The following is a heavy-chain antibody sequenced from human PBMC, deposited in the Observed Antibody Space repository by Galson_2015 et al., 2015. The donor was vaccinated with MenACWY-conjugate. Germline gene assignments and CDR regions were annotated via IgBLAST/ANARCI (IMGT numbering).Heavy chain of an antibody. CDR3: ARGVTIFGVVIHYYYGMDV. CDR2: INHSGST. V-gene: IGHV4-34*01. Sequence: ETLSLTCAVYGGSFSGYYWSWIRQPPGKGLEWIGEINHSGSTNYNPSLKSRVTISVDTSKNQFSLKLSSVTAADTAVYYCARGVTIFGVVIHYYYGMDVWGQGTTVTVSS. J-gene: IGHJ6*02. D-gene: IGHD3-3*01. CDR1: GGSFSGYY.